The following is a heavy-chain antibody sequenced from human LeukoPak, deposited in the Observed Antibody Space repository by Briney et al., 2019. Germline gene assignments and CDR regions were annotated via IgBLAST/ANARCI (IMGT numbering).Heavy chain of an antibody. J-gene: IGHJ4*02. D-gene: IGHD6-13*01. CDR3: ARDTHIGGSRYPFDY. Sequence: GGSLRLSCAASGFTFSSYSMNWVRQAPGKGLEWVSSISSSSSYIYYADSVKGRFTISRDNAKNSLYLQMNSLRAEDTAVYYCARDTHIGGSRYPFDYWGQGTLVTVSS. CDR1: GFTFSSYS. V-gene: IGHV3-21*01. CDR2: ISSSSSYI.